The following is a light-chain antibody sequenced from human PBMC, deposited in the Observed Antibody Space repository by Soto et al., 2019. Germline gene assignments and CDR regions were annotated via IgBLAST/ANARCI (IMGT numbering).Light chain of an antibody. CDR1: RSISDW. J-gene: IGKJ1*01. CDR3: LQYSSHSWT. Sequence: DIQMSQSPSSLSPSVGDRVTITCLASRSISDWLAWYQQKPGKAPELLIFDASNLKSGVSSRFSGSGSGTEFTLTISRLQPDDVATYYCLQYSSHSWTFGQGTKVDI. V-gene: IGKV1-5*01. CDR2: DAS.